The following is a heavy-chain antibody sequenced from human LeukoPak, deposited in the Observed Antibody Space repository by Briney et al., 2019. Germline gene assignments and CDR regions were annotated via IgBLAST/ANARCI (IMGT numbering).Heavy chain of an antibody. CDR2: MNADGSEK. CDR1: GFSFSTYW. Sequence: GGSLRLSCAASGFSFSTYWMTWVRQAPGKGLEWVANMNADGSEKHYLESVKGRFTISRDNAKNSVYLQMNSLRVEDTATYYCTKGGHLDYWGQGTLVTVSS. CDR3: TKGGHLDY. V-gene: IGHV3-7*01. D-gene: IGHD3-16*01. J-gene: IGHJ4*02.